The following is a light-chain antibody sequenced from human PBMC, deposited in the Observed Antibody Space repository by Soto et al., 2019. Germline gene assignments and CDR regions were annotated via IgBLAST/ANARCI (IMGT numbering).Light chain of an antibody. CDR2: DTS. J-gene: IGKJ1*01. CDR3: QQYVHWPPGA. Sequence: EIVVTQSPATLSVSPGERVTLSCRASQSVSSSLAWYQQRPGQAPRLLIYDTSTRAAGIAARFSGSGSGTEFTLPISSLPSEDSAVYYCQQYVHWPPGALGQGTKVDIK. CDR1: QSVSSS. V-gene: IGKV3-15*01.